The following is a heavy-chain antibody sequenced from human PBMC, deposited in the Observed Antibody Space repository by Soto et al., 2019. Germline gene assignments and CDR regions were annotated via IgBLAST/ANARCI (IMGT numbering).Heavy chain of an antibody. J-gene: IGHJ4*02. Sequence: EVQLVESGGGLVQPGGSLRLSCAASGFTFSSYEMNWVRQAPGKGLEWVSYISSSGSTIYYADSVKGRFTISRDNANNSLHLQINSLIAEDTVVYYCPRLLLWFGEMPDYWGQGTLVTVSS. D-gene: IGHD3-10*01. CDR2: ISSSGSTI. CDR1: GFTFSSYE. V-gene: IGHV3-48*03. CDR3: PRLLLWFGEMPDY.